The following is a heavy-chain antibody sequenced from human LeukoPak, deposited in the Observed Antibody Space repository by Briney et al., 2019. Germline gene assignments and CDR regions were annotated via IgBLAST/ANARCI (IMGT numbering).Heavy chain of an antibody. CDR2: ISSSSSTI. D-gene: IGHD6-6*01. Sequence: GGSLRLSCAASGFTFNSYTMNWVRQAPGKGLEWVSYISSSSSTIYYADSVKGRFTISRDNAKNSLYLQMNSLRDEDTAVYYCARDQYSSSFEIDYWGQGTLVTVSS. CDR3: ARDQYSSSFEIDY. J-gene: IGHJ4*02. V-gene: IGHV3-48*02. CDR1: GFTFNSYT.